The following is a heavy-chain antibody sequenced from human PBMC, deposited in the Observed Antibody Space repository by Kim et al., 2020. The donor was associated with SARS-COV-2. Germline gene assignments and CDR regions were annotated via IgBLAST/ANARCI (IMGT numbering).Heavy chain of an antibody. D-gene: IGHD5-12*01. CDR3: ARVAFRIVAFFIGFDY. J-gene: IGHJ4*01. CDR1: GCTFSSYA. Sequence: SVKVSCKASGCTFSSYAISWVRQAPGQGLEWMGGIIPIFGTANYAQKLQGRVTITADASTSTAYMELSSLRSDDTAVYYCARVAFRIVAFFIGFDYLG. V-gene: IGHV1-69*13. CDR2: IIPIFGTA.